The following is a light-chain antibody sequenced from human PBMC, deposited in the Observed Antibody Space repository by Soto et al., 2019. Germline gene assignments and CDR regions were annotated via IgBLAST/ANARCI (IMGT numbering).Light chain of an antibody. Sequence: QSVLTQPASVSGSPGQSITISCTGTSGDVGGYDLVSWYQQHPGKAPKLMIYQVVKRPSGVSNRFSGSQSGNTASLTISGLQAEXXXXXXXXXXXXMNTLYVFGTGTKVTVL. J-gene: IGLJ1*01. V-gene: IGLV2-23*02. CDR3: XXXXXMNTLYV. CDR2: QVV. CDR1: SGDVGGYDL.